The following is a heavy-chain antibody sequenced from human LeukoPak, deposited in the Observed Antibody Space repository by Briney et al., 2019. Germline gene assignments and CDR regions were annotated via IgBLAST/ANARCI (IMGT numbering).Heavy chain of an antibody. CDR2: IYYSGST. D-gene: IGHD3-10*01. Sequence: PSGTLSLTCTVSGGSISSHYWSWIRQPPGKGLEWIGYIYYSGSTNYNTSLKSRVTISVDTSKNQFSLKLSSVTAADTAVYYCAREATMVRGVIITHYMDVWGKGTTVTVSS. CDR3: AREATMVRGVIITHYMDV. J-gene: IGHJ6*03. V-gene: IGHV4-59*11. CDR1: GGSISSHY.